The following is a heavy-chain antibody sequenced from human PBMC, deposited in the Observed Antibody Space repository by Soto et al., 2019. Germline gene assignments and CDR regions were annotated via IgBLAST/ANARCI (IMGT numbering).Heavy chain of an antibody. Sequence: SDTLSLTCTVSGGSISSSSYYWGWVRQPPGKGLEWIGSIYYSGSTYYKPSLKSRVTISVHTSKNQFSLKLSSVTAADTAVYYCARHDYGIGVSFDYWGQGTLVTVSA. V-gene: IGHV4-39*01. CDR2: IYYSGST. J-gene: IGHJ4*01. D-gene: IGHD6-19*01. CDR1: GGSISSSSYY. CDR3: ARHDYGIGVSFDY.